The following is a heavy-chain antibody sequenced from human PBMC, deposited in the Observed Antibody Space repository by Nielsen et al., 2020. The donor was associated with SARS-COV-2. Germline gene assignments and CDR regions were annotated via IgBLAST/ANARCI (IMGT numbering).Heavy chain of an antibody. D-gene: IGHD3-10*01. Sequence: GGSLRLSCKGSGYSFTSYWISWVRQMPGKGLEWMGRIDPSDSYTNYSPSFQGHVTISADKSISTAYLQWSSLKASDTAMYYCAAGFGELQYFQHWGQGTLVTVSS. CDR3: AAGFGELQYFQH. J-gene: IGHJ1*01. V-gene: IGHV5-10-1*01. CDR2: IDPSDSYT. CDR1: GYSFTSYW.